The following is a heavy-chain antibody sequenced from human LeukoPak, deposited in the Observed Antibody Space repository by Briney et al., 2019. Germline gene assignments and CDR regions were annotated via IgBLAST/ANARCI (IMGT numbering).Heavy chain of an antibody. Sequence: SETLSLTCAVYGGSFSGYYWSWIRQPPGKGLEWIGEINHSGSTNYNPSLKSRATISVGTSKNQFSLKLSSVTAADTAVYYCARSMGGFGVVTPFDYWGQGTLVTVSS. D-gene: IGHD3-3*01. CDR1: GGSFSGYY. CDR2: INHSGST. J-gene: IGHJ4*02. CDR3: ARSMGGFGVVTPFDY. V-gene: IGHV4-34*01.